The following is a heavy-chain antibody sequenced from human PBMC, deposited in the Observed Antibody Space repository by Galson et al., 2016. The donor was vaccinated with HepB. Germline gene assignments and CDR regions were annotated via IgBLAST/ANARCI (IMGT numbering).Heavy chain of an antibody. J-gene: IGHJ4*02. CDR1: GDSVSSNTAA. CDR3: ARDVGSTLAARSFDY. CDR2: TYFRSKGYN. Sequence: CAISGDSVSSNTAAWNWIRQSPSRGLEWLGRTYFRSKGYNDYTMSVKSRIIISPDTSKNQFSLQLNSATPEDTAVYYCARDVGSTLAARSFDYWGQGTLVTVSS. D-gene: IGHD6-6*01. V-gene: IGHV6-1*01.